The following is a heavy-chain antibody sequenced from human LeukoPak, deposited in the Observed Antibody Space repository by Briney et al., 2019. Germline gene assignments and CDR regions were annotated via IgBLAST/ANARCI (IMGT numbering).Heavy chain of an antibody. CDR2: FSGSGGNT. V-gene: IGHV3-23*01. J-gene: IGHJ5*02. D-gene: IGHD2-15*01. Sequence: GGSLRLSCAASGFTFSSYAMIWVRHAPGKGLEWVSAFSGSGGNTYYADSVKGRFTISRDNSENTPYLQMHSLRAEDRAVYYCAKDDKSSVVAAPSWFDPWGQGTLVTVSS. CDR3: AKDDKSSVVAAPSWFDP. CDR1: GFTFSSYA.